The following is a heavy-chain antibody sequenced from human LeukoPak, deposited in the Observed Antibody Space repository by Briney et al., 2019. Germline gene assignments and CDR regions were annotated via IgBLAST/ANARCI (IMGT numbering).Heavy chain of an antibody. CDR3: ARDVSGPEY. D-gene: IGHD3-10*01. CDR2: IKQDGSEK. V-gene: IGHV3-7*01. J-gene: IGHJ4*02. CDR1: GFTFSTYW. Sequence: GGSLRLSCAASGFTFSTYWMSWVRQAPGKGLEWVANIKQDGSEKYYVDSVKGRFTISRDNAKNSLSLQMNSLRGEDTAVYYCARDVSGPEYWGQGTLVTVSS.